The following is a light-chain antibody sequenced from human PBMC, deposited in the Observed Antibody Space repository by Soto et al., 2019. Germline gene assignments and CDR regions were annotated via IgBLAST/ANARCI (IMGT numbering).Light chain of an antibody. CDR3: QQYNTYPWT. CDR1: QTISSW. Sequence: DIQMTQSPPTLSASVGDRVTITCRASQTISSWLAWYQQKAEKAPKLLIYSVSRLESGVPSRISGSGSGTEFTLTISSLQPDDFATYYCQQYNTYPWTFGQGTKVEIK. J-gene: IGKJ1*01. CDR2: SVS. V-gene: IGKV1-5*03.